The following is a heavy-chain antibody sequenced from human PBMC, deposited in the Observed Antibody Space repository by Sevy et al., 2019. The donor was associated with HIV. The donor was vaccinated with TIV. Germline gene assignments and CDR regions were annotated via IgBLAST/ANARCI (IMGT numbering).Heavy chain of an antibody. J-gene: IGHJ3*02. D-gene: IGHD6-6*01. CDR3: ARHPIPRGGIEARPDDAFDI. Sequence: SETLSLTCTVSGDSISSSSYYWGWVRQPPGKGLEWIASIYYSGSTYYKSSLKSRVTISVDTSKNQFSLKVRSVSAADAAVYYCARHPIPRGGIEARPDDAFDIWGQGTMVTVSS. CDR1: GDSISSSSYY. CDR2: IYYSGST. V-gene: IGHV4-39*01.